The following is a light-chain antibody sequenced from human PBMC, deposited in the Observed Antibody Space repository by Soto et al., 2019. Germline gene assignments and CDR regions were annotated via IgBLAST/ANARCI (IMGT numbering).Light chain of an antibody. J-gene: IGKJ1*01. CDR1: QSVSSSY. Sequence: DIVLTQSPGTLSLSPGERATLSGRASQSVSSSYLAWYQQKPGQAPRLLIYGSSSRATGIPDRFSGSGSGTDLTLTISRLEPEDFAVYYCQPYGSSPKLTFGQGTKVEI. CDR3: QPYGSSPKLT. CDR2: GSS. V-gene: IGKV3-20*01.